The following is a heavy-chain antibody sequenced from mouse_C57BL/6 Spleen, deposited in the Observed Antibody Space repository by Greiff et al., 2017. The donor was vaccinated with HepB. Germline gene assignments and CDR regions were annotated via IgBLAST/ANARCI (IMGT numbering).Heavy chain of an antibody. CDR2: IYPGDGDT. J-gene: IGHJ4*01. D-gene: IGHD1-1*01. Sequence: VQLQQSGAELVKPGASVKISCKASGYAFSSYWMNWVKQRPGKGLEWIGQIYPGDGDTNYNGKFKGKATLTADKSSSTAYMQLSSLTSEDSAVYFCTRGYYSSSYYAMDYWGQGTSVTVSS. CDR3: TRGYYSSSYYAMDY. CDR1: GYAFSSYW. V-gene: IGHV1-80*01.